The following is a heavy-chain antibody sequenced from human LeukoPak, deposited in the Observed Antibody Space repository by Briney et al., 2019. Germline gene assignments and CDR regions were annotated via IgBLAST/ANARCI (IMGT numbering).Heavy chain of an antibody. Sequence: GGSLRLSCAASGFTFSSHWMSWVRQAPGKGLEWVANIKEDGSEKYYVDSVKGRFTISRDNAKNSLYLQMNSLSAEDTAVYYCASTAGYSSGWYAWGQETLVTVSS. J-gene: IGHJ5*02. V-gene: IGHV3-7*01. CDR2: IKEDGSEK. D-gene: IGHD6-19*01. CDR3: ASTAGYSSGWYA. CDR1: GFTFSSHW.